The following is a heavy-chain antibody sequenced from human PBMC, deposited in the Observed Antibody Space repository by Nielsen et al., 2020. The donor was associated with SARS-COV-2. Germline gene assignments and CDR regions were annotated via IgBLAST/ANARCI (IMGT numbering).Heavy chain of an antibody. CDR3: ARNAYYDILTGYHRGGNYFDF. J-gene: IGHJ4*02. D-gene: IGHD3-9*01. Sequence: PGKGLEWIGEINHSGSTNYNPSLKSRVTISVDTSKNQFSLKLSSVTAADTAVYYCARNAYYDILTGYHRGGNYFDFWGLGTLVTVSS. CDR2: INHSGST. V-gene: IGHV4-34*01.